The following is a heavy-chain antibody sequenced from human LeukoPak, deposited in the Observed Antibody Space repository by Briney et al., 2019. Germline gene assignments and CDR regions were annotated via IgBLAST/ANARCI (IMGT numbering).Heavy chain of an antibody. D-gene: IGHD3-10*01. CDR1: GFTFSDYS. Sequence: GGSLRLSCAASGFTFSDYSMNWVRQAPGKGLEWVSSISSSSTYIYYADSVKGRFTISRDNAKNSLYLQMNSLRAEETAVYYCAPYYHGSGSYYNVGVYWGQGTLVTVSS. CDR2: ISSSSTYI. CDR3: APYYHGSGSYYNVGVY. V-gene: IGHV3-21*01. J-gene: IGHJ4*02.